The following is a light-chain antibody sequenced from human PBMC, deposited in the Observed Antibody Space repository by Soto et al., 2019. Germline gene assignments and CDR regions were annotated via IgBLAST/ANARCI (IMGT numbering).Light chain of an antibody. Sequence: EIVMTQSPATLSVSPGERATLSCRASRSVSNNLAWHQQKPGQAPRLLIYGASTRATGIPARFSGSWSGTEFTLTISSLQSEDSAVYSCQQYNNWPLTFGQGTRLEI. CDR3: QQYNNWPLT. CDR2: GAS. V-gene: IGKV3-15*01. J-gene: IGKJ5*01. CDR1: RSVSNN.